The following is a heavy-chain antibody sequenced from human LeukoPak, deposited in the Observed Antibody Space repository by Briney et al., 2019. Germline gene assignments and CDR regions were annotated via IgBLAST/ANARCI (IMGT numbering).Heavy chain of an antibody. CDR3: ARTQSEWPQDYYYYMDV. J-gene: IGHJ6*03. Sequence: SVKVSCKASGGTFSSYAISWVRQAPGQGLEWMGGIIPIFGTANYAQKFQGRVTITTDESTSTAYMELSSLRSEDAAVYYCARTQSEWPQDYYYYMDVWGKGTTVTVSS. D-gene: IGHD3-3*01. V-gene: IGHV1-69*05. CDR1: GGTFSSYA. CDR2: IIPIFGTA.